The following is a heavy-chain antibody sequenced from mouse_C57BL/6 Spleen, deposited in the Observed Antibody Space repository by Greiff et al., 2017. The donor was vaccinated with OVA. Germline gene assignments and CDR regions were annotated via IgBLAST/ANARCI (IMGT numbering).Heavy chain of an antibody. J-gene: IGHJ3*01. CDR3: AREDYLAY. D-gene: IGHD2-4*01. V-gene: IGHV1-26*01. CDR2: INPNNGGT. Sequence: VQLQQSGPELVKPGASVKISCKASGYTFTDYYMNWVKQSHGKSLEWIGDINPNNGGTSYNQKFKGKATLTVDKSSSTAYMELRSLTSEDSAVYYCAREDYLAYWGQGTLVTVSA. CDR1: GYTFTDYY.